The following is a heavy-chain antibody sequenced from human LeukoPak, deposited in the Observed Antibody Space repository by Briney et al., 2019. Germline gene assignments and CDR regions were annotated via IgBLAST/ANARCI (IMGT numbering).Heavy chain of an antibody. J-gene: IGHJ5*02. CDR2: IYYSGST. Sequence: SETLSLTCTVSGGSISSSSYYWGWIRQPPGKGLEWIGSIYYSGSTYYNPSLKSRVTISVDTSKNQFSLKLSSVTAADTAVYYCARLSPFNYVSWFGPWGQGTLVTVSS. D-gene: IGHD1-7*01. CDR3: ARLSPFNYVSWFGP. CDR1: GGSISSSSYY. V-gene: IGHV4-39*01.